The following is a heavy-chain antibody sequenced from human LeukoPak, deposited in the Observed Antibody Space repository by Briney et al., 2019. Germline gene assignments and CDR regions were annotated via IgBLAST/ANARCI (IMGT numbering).Heavy chain of an antibody. D-gene: IGHD2-8*01. Sequence: SETLSLTCTVSGGSISSHYWSWIRQPPGKGLEWIGYVYYTGSSNYNPSLKSRATISVDTSKNQFSLKLSSVTAADTAVYYCARDLYSNGGYFDYWGQGTLVTVSS. CDR2: VYYTGSS. V-gene: IGHV4-59*11. CDR3: ARDLYSNGGYFDY. J-gene: IGHJ4*02. CDR1: GGSISSHY.